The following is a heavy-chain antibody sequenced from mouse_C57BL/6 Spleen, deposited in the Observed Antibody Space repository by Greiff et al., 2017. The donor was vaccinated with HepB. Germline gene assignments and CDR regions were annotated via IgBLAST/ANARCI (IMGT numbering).Heavy chain of an antibody. CDR2: IYPGDGDT. D-gene: IGHD1-1*01. J-gene: IGHJ3*01. CDR3: ARGGSSSTAWFAY. CDR1: GYAFSSYW. Sequence: VKLMESGAELVKPGASVKISCKASGYAFSSYWMNWVKQRPGKGLEWIGQIYPGDGDTNYNGKFKGKATLTADKSSSTAYMQLSSLTSEDSAVYFCARGGSSSTAWFAYWGQGTLVTVSA. V-gene: IGHV1-80*01.